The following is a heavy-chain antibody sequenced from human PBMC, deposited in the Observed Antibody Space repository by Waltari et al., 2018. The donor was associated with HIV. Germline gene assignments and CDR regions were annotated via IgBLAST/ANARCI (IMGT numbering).Heavy chain of an antibody. V-gene: IGHV3-11*01. D-gene: IGHD2-21*02. CDR3: AREGAYGDFSHWYFDL. CDR1: GFTFSGHY. Sequence: QVKLVESGGGLVKPGGSLSLSCAASGFTFSGHYMSWIRHSPTTGLEWVSFISSSGGTIYYADSVKGRFTISRDNAKNSLSLQMNSLRAEDTAVYYCAREGAYGDFSHWYFDLWGRGTLVTVSS. CDR2: ISSSGGTI. J-gene: IGHJ2*01.